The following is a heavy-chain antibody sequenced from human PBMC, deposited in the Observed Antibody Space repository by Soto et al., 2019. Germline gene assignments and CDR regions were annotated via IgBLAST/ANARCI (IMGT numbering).Heavy chain of an antibody. D-gene: IGHD3-10*01. Sequence: GESLKISCAASGFTFSSYWMSWVRQAPGKGLEWVANIKQDGSEKYYVDSVKGRFTISRDNAKNSLYLQMNSLRAEDTAVYYCARRGRITMVRGVIGQGNWFDPWGQGTLVTVSS. CDR3: ARRGRITMVRGVIGQGNWFDP. CDR1: GFTFSSYW. J-gene: IGHJ5*02. V-gene: IGHV3-7*01. CDR2: IKQDGSEK.